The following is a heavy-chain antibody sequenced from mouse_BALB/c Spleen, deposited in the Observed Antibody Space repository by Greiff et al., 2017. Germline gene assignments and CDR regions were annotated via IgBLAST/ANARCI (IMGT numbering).Heavy chain of an antibody. CDR3: ATDYDEIAD. CDR1: GFNIKDSY. V-gene: IGHV14-3*02. CDR2: IDPANGNT. J-gene: IGHJ3*01. Sequence: VQLQQSGAELVKPGASVKLSCTASGFNIKDSYMHWVQQRPEQGLEWIGRIDPANGNTKYDPKFQGKATITADTSSNTAYLQLSSLTSEDTAVYYCATDYDEIADWGQGTLVTVSA. D-gene: IGHD2-4*01.